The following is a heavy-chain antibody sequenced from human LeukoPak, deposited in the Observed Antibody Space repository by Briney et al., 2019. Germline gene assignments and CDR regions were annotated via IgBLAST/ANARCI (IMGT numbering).Heavy chain of an antibody. V-gene: IGHV3-33*01. CDR3: ARDIGGFYRGYGDS. Sequence: GGSLRLSCAASGFTFRNHGMYWVRQAPGKGLEWVAVIWYDGSNKYYGDSVKGRFTISRDNSKNTLYLRMNSLRVEDTAVYYCARDIGGFYRGYGDSWGQGTLVTVSS. CDR2: IWYDGSNK. J-gene: IGHJ4*02. CDR1: GFTFRNHG. D-gene: IGHD5-12*01.